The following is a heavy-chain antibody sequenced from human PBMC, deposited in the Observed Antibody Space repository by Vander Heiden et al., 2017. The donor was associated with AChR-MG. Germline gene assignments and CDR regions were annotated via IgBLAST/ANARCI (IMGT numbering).Heavy chain of an antibody. CDR2: ISHTGST. J-gene: IGHJ4*02. Sequence: QVQLQQWGAGLLKPSETLSLTCAVYDESFSDNFWSWIRQPPGKGLEWIGEISHTGSTNYNPSLKSRVTISLDTSNNRFSLKLSSVTAADTAVDYCARGDYGARYGYWGQGTLVSVSS. D-gene: IGHD4-17*01. V-gene: IGHV4-34*01. CDR1: DESFSDNF. CDR3: ARGDYGARYGY.